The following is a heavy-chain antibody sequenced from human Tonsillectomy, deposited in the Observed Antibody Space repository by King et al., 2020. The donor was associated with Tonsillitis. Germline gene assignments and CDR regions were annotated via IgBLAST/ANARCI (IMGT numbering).Heavy chain of an antibody. J-gene: IGHJ2*01. CDR2: INPDSCGT. Sequence: VQLVESGAEVKKPGASVKVSCKASGYTFTGYYMHWVRQAPGQGLEWMGRINPDSCGTNYAQKFQGRVTMTSDTSISTAYMELSRLRSDDTAVYYCAGGGVKSWSYLYFDLWGRGTLLTVSS. CDR3: AGGGVKSWSYLYFDL. D-gene: IGHD3-3*01. V-gene: IGHV1-2*02. CDR1: GYTFTGYY.